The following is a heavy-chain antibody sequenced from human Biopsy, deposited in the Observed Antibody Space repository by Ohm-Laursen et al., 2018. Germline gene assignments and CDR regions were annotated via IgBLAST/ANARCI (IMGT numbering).Heavy chain of an antibody. CDR2: IYYSGST. D-gene: IGHD2/OR15-2a*01. CDR1: GGAMSSYY. Sequence: SETLSLTCTVSGGAMSSYYWTWIRQPPGKGLEWIGYIYYSGSTNYNPSLKSRVTISVDTSKNQFSLRLNSVTAADTAVYYCARATNSTGWPYYYFHGMDVWGQGTTVTVSS. V-gene: IGHV4-59*01. J-gene: IGHJ6*02. CDR3: ARATNSTGWPYYYFHGMDV.